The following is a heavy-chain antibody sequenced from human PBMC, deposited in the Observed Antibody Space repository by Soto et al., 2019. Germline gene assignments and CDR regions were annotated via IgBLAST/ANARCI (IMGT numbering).Heavy chain of an antibody. CDR1: GGSISSYY. CDR3: ASTDIVATTIVY. Sequence: SETLSLTCTVSGGSISSYYWSWIRQPPGKGLEWIGYIYYSGRTNYNPSLKSRVTISVDTSKNQFSLKLSSVTAADTAVYYCASTDIVATTIVYWGQGTLVTVSS. CDR2: IYYSGRT. V-gene: IGHV4-59*01. D-gene: IGHD5-12*01. J-gene: IGHJ4*02.